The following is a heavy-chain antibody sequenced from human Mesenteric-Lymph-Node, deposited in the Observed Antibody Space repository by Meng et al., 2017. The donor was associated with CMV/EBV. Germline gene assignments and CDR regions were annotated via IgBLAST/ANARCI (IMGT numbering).Heavy chain of an antibody. Sequence: ASVKVSCKASGYTFTSYDINWVRQATGQGLEWMGWINPNSGNTGYAQKFQGRLTITRNTSISTAYMELSSLRSEDTAVYYCARDSNYVWFDPWGQGTLVTVSS. D-gene: IGHD4-11*01. V-gene: IGHV1-8*03. J-gene: IGHJ5*02. CDR2: INPNSGNT. CDR1: GYTFTSYD. CDR3: ARDSNYVWFDP.